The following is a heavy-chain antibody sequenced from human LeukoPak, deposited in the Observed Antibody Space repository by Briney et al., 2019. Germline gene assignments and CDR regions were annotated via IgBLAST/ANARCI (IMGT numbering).Heavy chain of an antibody. CDR1: GGSISSSSYY. J-gene: IGHJ6*03. CDR3: ARARVFGVVIIRNYYYYMDV. V-gene: IGHV4-39*07. D-gene: IGHD3-3*01. CDR2: INHSGST. Sequence: SETLSLTCTVSGGSISSSSYYWGWIRQPPGKGLEWIGEINHSGSTNYNPSLKSRVTISVDTSKNQFSLKLSSVTAADTAVYYCARARVFGVVIIRNYYYYMDVWGKGTTVTVSS.